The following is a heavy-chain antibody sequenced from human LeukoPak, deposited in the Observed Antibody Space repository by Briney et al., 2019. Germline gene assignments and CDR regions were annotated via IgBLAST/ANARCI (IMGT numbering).Heavy chain of an antibody. CDR2: INPSGGST. V-gene: IGHV1-46*01. CDR1: GYTFTSYY. J-gene: IGHJ3*02. CDR3: ARPRNYGDYVKAFDI. D-gene: IGHD4-17*01. Sequence: ASVKVSCKASGYTFTSYYMHWVRQAPGQGLEWMGIINPSGGSTSYAQKFQGRVTMTRDTSTSTVYMELSSLRSDDTAVYYCARPRNYGDYVKAFDIWGQGTMVTVSS.